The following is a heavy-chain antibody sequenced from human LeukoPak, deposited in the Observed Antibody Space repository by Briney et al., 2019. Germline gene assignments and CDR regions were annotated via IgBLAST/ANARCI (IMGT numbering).Heavy chain of an antibody. Sequence: GGSLRLSCAASGFTFSDYYMSWIRQAPGKGLEWVSYISNSGSSIYYADSVKGRFTISRDNAKNSLYLQMNSLRAEDTAVYYCARDGPRPPLVGVLVGAFDIWGQGTMVTVSS. V-gene: IGHV3-11*04. CDR1: GFTFSDYY. CDR3: ARDGPRPPLVGVLVGAFDI. J-gene: IGHJ3*02. D-gene: IGHD1-26*01. CDR2: ISNSGSSI.